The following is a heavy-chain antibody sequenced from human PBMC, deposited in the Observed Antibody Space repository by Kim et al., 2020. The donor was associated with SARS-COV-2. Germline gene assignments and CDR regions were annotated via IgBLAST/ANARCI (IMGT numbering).Heavy chain of an antibody. V-gene: IGHV3-15*01. CDR2: IKSKTDGGTT. J-gene: IGHJ2*01. CDR1: GFTFSNAW. Sequence: GGSLRLSCAASGFTFSNAWMSWVRQAPGKGLEWVGRIKSKTDGGTTDYAAPVKGRFTISRDDSKNTLYLQMNSLKTEDTAVYYCTTEVKAYWYFDLWGRGTLVTVSS. CDR3: TTEVKAYWYFDL.